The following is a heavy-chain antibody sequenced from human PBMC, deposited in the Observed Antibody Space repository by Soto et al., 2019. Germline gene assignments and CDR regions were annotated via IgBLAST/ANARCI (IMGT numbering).Heavy chain of an antibody. V-gene: IGHV3-13*01. Sequence: PGGSLRLSCAASGFTFSSYDMHWVRQATGKGLEWVSAIGTAGDTYYPGSVKGRFTISRENAKNSLYLQMNSLRAGDTAVYYCARGAGDNPFDYWGQGTLVTVS. D-gene: IGHD1-1*01. CDR3: ARGAGDNPFDY. CDR1: GFTFSSYD. J-gene: IGHJ4*02. CDR2: IGTAGDT.